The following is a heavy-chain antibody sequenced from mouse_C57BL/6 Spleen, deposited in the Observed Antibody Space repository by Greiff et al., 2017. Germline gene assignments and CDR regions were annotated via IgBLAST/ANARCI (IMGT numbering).Heavy chain of an antibody. CDR3: SAWYYGSGYGFAY. CDR2: IDPENGDT. V-gene: IGHV14-4*01. J-gene: IGHJ3*01. CDR1: GSNFTDYY. Sequence: VQLQQSGAELVRPGASVKLSCTASGSNFTDYYMHWVKQRPEQGLEWIGWIDPENGDTKYASKFQGKATITADTSSNTAYLQLSSLTSEDTAVYYCSAWYYGSGYGFAYWGQGTLVTVSA. D-gene: IGHD1-1*01.